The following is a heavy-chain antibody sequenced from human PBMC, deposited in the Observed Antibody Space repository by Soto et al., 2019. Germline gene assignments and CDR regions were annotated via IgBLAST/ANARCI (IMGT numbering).Heavy chain of an antibody. CDR3: ARPYYYYYGMDV. Sequence: QVQLVESGGGLVKPGGSLRLSCAASGFTFSDYYMSWIRQAPGKGLEWVSYISSSGDTIYYADSVKGRFAISRDNAKNSLYLQMTGLSAEDTAVYYCARPYYYYYGMDVWGQGTTVTVSS. J-gene: IGHJ6*02. V-gene: IGHV3-11*01. CDR1: GFTFSDYY. CDR2: ISSSGDTI.